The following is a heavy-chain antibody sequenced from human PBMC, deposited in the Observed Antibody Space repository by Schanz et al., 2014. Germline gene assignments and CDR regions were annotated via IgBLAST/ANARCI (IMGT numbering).Heavy chain of an antibody. V-gene: IGHV3-23*04. CDR2: IGVDGTTI. J-gene: IGHJ5*02. Sequence: VQLVESGGGLVPPGGSLRLSCAASGFNFSDYAMCWVRQAPGKGLEWVSVIGVDGTTIYYADSVKGRFTISRDNAKNSLFLQMNSLRPEDTAVYYCARGRVLEAWGQGTLVTVSS. CDR3: ARGRVLEA. D-gene: IGHD1-1*01. CDR1: GFNFSDYA.